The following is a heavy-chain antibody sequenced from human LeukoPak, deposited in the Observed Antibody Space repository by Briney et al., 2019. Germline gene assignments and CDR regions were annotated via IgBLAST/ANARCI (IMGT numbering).Heavy chain of an antibody. CDR1: GGSISSSSYY. J-gene: IGHJ4*02. Sequence: SETLSLTCSVSGGSISSSSYYWGWIRQPPGKGLEWIGSVHYSGTTYYNTSLKSRVTISIDASKNQFSLKLSPVTAADTAVYYCARHFDYWGQGIMVTVSS. V-gene: IGHV4-39*01. CDR3: ARHFDY. CDR2: VHYSGTT.